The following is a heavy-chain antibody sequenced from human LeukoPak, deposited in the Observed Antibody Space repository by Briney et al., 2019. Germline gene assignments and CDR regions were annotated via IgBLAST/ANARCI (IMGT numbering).Heavy chain of an antibody. V-gene: IGHV3-48*02. Sequence: GRSLRLSCAASGFTFSSYAMHWVRQAPGKGLEWVSYINHNGEMIFYPDFVKGRFTISRDSAKNSLYLQMNSLRDEDTAVYYCARDNDWAFHYWGQGTLVTVSS. D-gene: IGHD3-9*01. CDR3: ARDNDWAFHY. CDR1: GFTFSSYA. CDR2: INHNGEMI. J-gene: IGHJ4*02.